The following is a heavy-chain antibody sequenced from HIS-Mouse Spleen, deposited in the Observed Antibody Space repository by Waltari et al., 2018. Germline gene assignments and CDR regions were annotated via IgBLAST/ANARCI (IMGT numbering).Heavy chain of an antibody. CDR1: GGSISSSSYY. Sequence: QLQLQESGPGLVKPSETLSLTCTVSGGSISSSSYYWGWIRQPPGKGLEWIGSIYYSGGTYYNPSLKSLFTISLDTSKNQFSLKLSSVTAADTAVYYCAREIPYSSSWYDWYFDLWGRGTLVTVSS. D-gene: IGHD6-13*01. CDR3: AREIPYSSSWYDWYFDL. CDR2: IYYSGGT. J-gene: IGHJ2*01. V-gene: IGHV4-39*07.